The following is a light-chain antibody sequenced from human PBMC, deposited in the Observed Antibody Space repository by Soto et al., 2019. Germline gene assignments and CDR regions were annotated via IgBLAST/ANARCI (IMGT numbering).Light chain of an antibody. J-gene: IGLJ1*01. V-gene: IGLV2-14*01. CDR3: SSYPGSSPPYV. CDR1: SSDVGGYNY. Sequence: QSVLTQPASVSGSPGQSITISCTGTSSDVGGYNYVSWYQQHPGKAPKLMIYDVSNRPSGVSNRFSGSKSGNTASLTISGLQAEDEADYYCSSYPGSSPPYVFGTGTKVTFL. CDR2: DVS.